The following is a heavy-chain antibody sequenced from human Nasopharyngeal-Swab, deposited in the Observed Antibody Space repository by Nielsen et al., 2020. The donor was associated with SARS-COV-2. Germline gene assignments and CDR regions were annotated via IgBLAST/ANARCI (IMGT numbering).Heavy chain of an antibody. CDR2: IYAAGPT. D-gene: IGHD6-19*01. CDR3: ATLGAPGGWYFHY. J-gene: IGHJ4*02. V-gene: IGHV3-53*01. Sequence: GESLKISCAASGFTVSSNYMSWVRHSPNKGLEWVSVIYAAGPTFYTDSVKGRFIISRDDSKNTVFLQMNSLRAEDTAVYYCATLGAPGGWYFHYWGQGTLVTVSS. CDR1: GFTVSSNY.